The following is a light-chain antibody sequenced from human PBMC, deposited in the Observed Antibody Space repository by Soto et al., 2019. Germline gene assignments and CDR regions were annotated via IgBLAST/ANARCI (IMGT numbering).Light chain of an antibody. CDR2: AVS. CDR3: LSYGGSNNYV. V-gene: IGLV2-8*01. CDR1: SSDVGLYDY. J-gene: IGLJ1*01. Sequence: QSVLTQPASVSGSPGQSITISCTGTSSDVGLYDYVSWYQQHPGKAPQLMIYAVSKRPPGVPGRFSGSKSGNTASLTVSGLQADDEADYYCLSYGGSNNYVFGTGTKVTVL.